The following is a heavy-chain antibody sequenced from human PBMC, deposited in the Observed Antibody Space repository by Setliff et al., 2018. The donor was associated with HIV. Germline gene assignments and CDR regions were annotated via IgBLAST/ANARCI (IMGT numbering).Heavy chain of an antibody. CDR2: ITDSGDST. J-gene: IGHJ4*02. Sequence: GGSLRLSCAASGFTFATYAMNWVRQAPGKGLEWVSTITDSGDSTYYADTMKGRFTISRDNAKNTRYLQMDSLRSEDTAVYYCAKAQPYRDWGQGTLVTVSS. CDR3: AKAQPYRD. D-gene: IGHD6-13*01. CDR1: GFTFATYA. V-gene: IGHV3-23*01.